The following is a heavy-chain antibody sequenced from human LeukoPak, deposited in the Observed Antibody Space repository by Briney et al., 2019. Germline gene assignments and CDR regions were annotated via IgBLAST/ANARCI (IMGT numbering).Heavy chain of an antibody. V-gene: IGHV6-1*01. J-gene: IGHJ5*02. CDR1: GDSVSSNSAA. CDR2: TYYRSKWNN. CDR3: ARESNGRYFDWLLLINWFDP. Sequence: SQTLSLTCAISGDSVSSNSAAWNWIRQSPSRGLEWLGRTYYRSKWNNDYAVSVKSRITINPDTSKNQFSLQLNSVTPEDTAVYYCARESNGRYFDWLLLINWFDPWGQGTLVTVSS. D-gene: IGHD3-9*01.